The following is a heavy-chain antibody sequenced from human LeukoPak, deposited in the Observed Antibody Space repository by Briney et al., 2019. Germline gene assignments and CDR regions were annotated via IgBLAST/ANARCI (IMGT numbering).Heavy chain of an antibody. D-gene: IGHD2/OR15-2a*01. CDR1: GGSISSYY. CDR3: AGHHPRNTVDF. J-gene: IGHJ4*02. V-gene: IGHV4-59*08. CDR2: ISDIGSI. Sequence: SETLSLTCTVSGGSISSYYWSWLRQPPGKGLEWIAYISDIGSINYNPSLKSRVTTSLDTSKNQFSLKLSSVTAADTAVYYCAGHHPRNTVDFWGQGTLVTVSS.